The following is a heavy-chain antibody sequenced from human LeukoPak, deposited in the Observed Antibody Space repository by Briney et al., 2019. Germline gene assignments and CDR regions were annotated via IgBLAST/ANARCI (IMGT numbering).Heavy chain of an antibody. V-gene: IGHV3-49*04. CDR2: IRSKAYGGTT. CDR1: GFTFGDYA. Sequence: TGGSLRLSCTASGFTFGDYAMSWVRQAPGKGLEWVGFIRSKAYGGTTEYAASVKGRFTISRDDSKSIACLQMNSLRAEDTALYYCAKVKSRIAVAGTFDYWGQGTLVTVSS. D-gene: IGHD6-19*01. CDR3: AKVKSRIAVAGTFDY. J-gene: IGHJ4*02.